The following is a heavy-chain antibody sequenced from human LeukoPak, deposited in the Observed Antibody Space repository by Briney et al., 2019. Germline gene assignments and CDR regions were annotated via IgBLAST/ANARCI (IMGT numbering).Heavy chain of an antibody. V-gene: IGHV3-30*18. Sequence: GGSLRLSCAASGFTFSSYGMHWVRQAPGKGLEWVAVISYDGSNKYYADSVKGRFTISRDNSKNTLYLQMNSLRAEDTAVYYCAKDRTHITMVRGVMSYYGMDVWGKGTTVTVSS. J-gene: IGHJ6*04. CDR1: GFTFSSYG. CDR2: ISYDGSNK. D-gene: IGHD3-10*01. CDR3: AKDRTHITMVRGVMSYYGMDV.